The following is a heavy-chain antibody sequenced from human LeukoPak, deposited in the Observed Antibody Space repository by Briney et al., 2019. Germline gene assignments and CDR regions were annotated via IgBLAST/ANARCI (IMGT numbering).Heavy chain of an antibody. CDR2: IIPIFGTA. CDR3: ARMYGDYVINWFDP. D-gene: IGHD4-17*01. V-gene: IGHV1-69*05. J-gene: IGHJ5*02. CDR1: GGTFSSYA. Sequence: ASVKVSCKASGGTFSSYAISWVRQAPGQGLEWMGGIIPIFGTANYAQKFQGRVTITTDESTSTAYMELSSLRSEDTAVCYCARMYGDYVINWFDPWGQGTLVTVSS.